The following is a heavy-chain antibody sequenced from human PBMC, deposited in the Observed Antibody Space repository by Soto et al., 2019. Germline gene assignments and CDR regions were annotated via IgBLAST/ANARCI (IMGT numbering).Heavy chain of an antibody. D-gene: IGHD6-19*01. CDR3: ARYAVASYYYYYYGMDV. J-gene: IGHJ6*02. Sequence: GGSLRLSCAASGFTFSDYYMSWIRQAPGKGLEWVSYISSSSSYTNYADSVKGRFTISRDNAKNSLYLQMNSLRAEDTAVYYCARYAVASYYYYYYGMDVWGQGTTVTVSS. V-gene: IGHV3-11*06. CDR2: ISSSSSYT. CDR1: GFTFSDYY.